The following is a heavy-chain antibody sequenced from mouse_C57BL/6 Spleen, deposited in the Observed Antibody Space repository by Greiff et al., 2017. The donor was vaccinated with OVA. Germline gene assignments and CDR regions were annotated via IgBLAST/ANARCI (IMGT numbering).Heavy chain of an antibody. V-gene: IGHV1-53*01. Sequence: QVHVKQPGTELVKPGASVKLSCKASGYTFTSYWMHWVKQRPGQGLEWIGNINPSNGGTNYNEKFKSKATLTVDKSSSTAYMQLSSLTSEDSAVYYCARALYYSNFDYYAMDYWGQGTSVTVSS. D-gene: IGHD2-5*01. J-gene: IGHJ4*01. CDR3: ARALYYSNFDYYAMDY. CDR1: GYTFTSYW. CDR2: INPSNGGT.